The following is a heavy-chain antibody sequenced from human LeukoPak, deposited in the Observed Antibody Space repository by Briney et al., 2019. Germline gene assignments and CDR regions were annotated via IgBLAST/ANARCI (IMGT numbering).Heavy chain of an antibody. CDR1: GGSISSSSYY. CDR2: IYDSGSTYYSGST. D-gene: IGHD1-26*01. J-gene: IGHJ5*02. V-gene: IGHV4-39*07. CDR3: ARDTGSYYGWFDP. Sequence: PSETPSLTCAVSGGSISSSSYYWAWIRQPPGKGLEWIGSIYDSGSTYYSGSTYYNPSLKSRVTMSVDTSKNQFSLKLSSVTAADTAMYYCARDTGSYYGWFDPWGQGTLVTVSS.